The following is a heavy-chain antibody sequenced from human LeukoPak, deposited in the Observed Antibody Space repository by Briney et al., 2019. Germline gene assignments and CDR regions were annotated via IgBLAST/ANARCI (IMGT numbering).Heavy chain of an antibody. CDR1: GYPFTKYW. CDR3: ARGAMGRGYSYAAWFDP. J-gene: IGHJ5*02. D-gene: IGHD5-18*01. Sequence: KLGESLKISCEGYGYPFTKYWIGWVRQMPGKGLEWMGRIDPSDSYTNYSPSFQGHVTISADKSISTAYLQWSSLKASDTAMYYCARGAMGRGYSYAAWFDPWGQGTLVTVSS. V-gene: IGHV5-10-1*01. CDR2: IDPSDSYT.